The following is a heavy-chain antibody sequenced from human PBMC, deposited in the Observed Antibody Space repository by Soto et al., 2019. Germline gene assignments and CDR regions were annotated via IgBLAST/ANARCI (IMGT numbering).Heavy chain of an antibody. V-gene: IGHV3-48*02. D-gene: IGHD2-21*02. CDR2: ISSSSSTI. J-gene: IGHJ6*02. CDR3: ARDGGGNSVLDYYYYGMDV. Sequence: GGSLRLSCAASGFTFISYSMNWVRQAPGKGLEWVSYISSSSSTIYYADSVKGRFTISRDNAKNSLYLQMNSLRDEDTAVYYCARDGGGNSVLDYYYYGMDVWGQGTTVTVSS. CDR1: GFTFISYS.